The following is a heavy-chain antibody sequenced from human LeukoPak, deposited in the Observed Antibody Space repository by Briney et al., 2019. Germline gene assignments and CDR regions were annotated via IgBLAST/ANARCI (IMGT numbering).Heavy chain of an antibody. Sequence: KASETLSLTCTVSGGSISSYYWSWIRQPPGKGLEWIGYIYYSGSTNYNPSLKSRVTISVDTSKNQFSLKLSPVTAADTAVYYCARALRYFDPVDYWGQGTLVTVSS. J-gene: IGHJ4*02. V-gene: IGHV4-59*01. CDR1: GGSISSYY. D-gene: IGHD3-9*01. CDR3: ARALRYFDPVDY. CDR2: IYYSGST.